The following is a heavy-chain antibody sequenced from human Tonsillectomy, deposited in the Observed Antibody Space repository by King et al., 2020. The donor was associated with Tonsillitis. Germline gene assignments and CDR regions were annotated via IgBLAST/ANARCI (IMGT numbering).Heavy chain of an antibody. CDR1: GYSISSGYY. V-gene: IGHV4-38-2*02. J-gene: IGHJ4*02. CDR2: IYHSGNT. CDR3: ARVEYTSSSPSMDY. Sequence: VQLQESGPGLVKPSETLSLNCSVPGYSISSGYYWGWIRQPPGKGLEWIGSIYHSGNTYYNPSLKSRVTISVDTSKNQFSLKLTSVTAADTALYYCARVEYTSSSPSMDYWGQGTLVTVSS. D-gene: IGHD6-6*01.